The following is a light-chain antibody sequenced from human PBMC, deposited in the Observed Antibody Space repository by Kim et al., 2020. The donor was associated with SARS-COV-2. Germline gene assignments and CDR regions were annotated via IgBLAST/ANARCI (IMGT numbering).Light chain of an antibody. CDR1: SLGDKY. CDR3: QAWDTSSACV. J-gene: IGLJ1*01. Sequence: VSPGPTASIFCSGDSLGDKYISWYQHKPGQSPVLVIYQDTKRPSGIPERFSGSNSGNTATLTISGTQTMDEADYYCQAWDTSSACVFGTGTKVTVL. V-gene: IGLV3-1*01. CDR2: QDT.